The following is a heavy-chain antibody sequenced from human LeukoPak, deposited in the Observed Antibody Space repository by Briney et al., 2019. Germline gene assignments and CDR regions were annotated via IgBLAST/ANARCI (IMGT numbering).Heavy chain of an antibody. CDR2: IYYSGST. CDR3: ARHGYCSGGTCYSNYYYGMDV. CDR1: GGSISRYY. Sequence: PSETLSLTCTVSGGSISRYYWSYIRQPPGKGLEWIGYIYYSGSTNYNPSLKSRVTISVDTSKNQFSLKLSSVTAADTAVYYCARHGYCSGGTCYSNYYYGMDVWGQGTTVTVSS. J-gene: IGHJ6*02. V-gene: IGHV4-59*08. D-gene: IGHD2-15*01.